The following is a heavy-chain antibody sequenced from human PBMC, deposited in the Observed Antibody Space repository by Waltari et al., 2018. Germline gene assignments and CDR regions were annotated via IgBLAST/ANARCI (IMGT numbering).Heavy chain of an antibody. J-gene: IGHJ4*02. V-gene: IGHV3-30*01. CDR1: GFTFTSYV. Sequence: QVQLVESGGGVVQPGRSLRLSCAASGFTFTSYVIQWFRQAPGKGLLLLAVISRDEKNTYYADSVKGRFTVSRDNSKNTIYLQMNSLKTEDTAVYYCAREDYYDRGRIGANFDYWGQGTLVTVSS. D-gene: IGHD3-22*01. CDR3: AREDYYDRGRIGANFDY. CDR2: ISRDEKNT.